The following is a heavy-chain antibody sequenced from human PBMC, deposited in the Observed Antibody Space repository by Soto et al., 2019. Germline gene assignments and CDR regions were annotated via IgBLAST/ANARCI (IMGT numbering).Heavy chain of an antibody. CDR1: GGSISSYY. CDR3: ARSVFP. CDR2: IYYSGST. Sequence: PSETLSLTCTVSGGSISSYYWSWIRQPPGKGLEWIGYIYYSGSTNYNPSLKSRVTISVDTSKNQFSLKLSSVTAEDTAVYYCARSVFPWGQGTLLNVSS. V-gene: IGHV4-59*08. J-gene: IGHJ5*02.